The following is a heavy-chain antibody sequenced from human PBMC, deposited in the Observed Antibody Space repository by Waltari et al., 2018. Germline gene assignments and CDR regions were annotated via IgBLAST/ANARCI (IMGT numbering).Heavy chain of an antibody. CDR1: GYTFIDYF. J-gene: IGHJ4*02. CDR3: APLPGGSGQTFDY. Sequence: EVQLVQSGAEVKKPGATGKISCKASGYTFIDYFMHWVQQAPGKGLEWGGRIDPEDGETVYAEKFQGRVTITADTSTDTSYLELSSLRSDDTAVYYCAPLPGGSGQTFDYWGQGTLLTVSS. CDR2: IDPEDGET. V-gene: IGHV1-69-2*01. D-gene: IGHD3-10*01.